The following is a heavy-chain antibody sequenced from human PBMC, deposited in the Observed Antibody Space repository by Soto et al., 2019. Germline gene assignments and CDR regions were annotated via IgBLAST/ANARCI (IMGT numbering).Heavy chain of an antibody. CDR2: MNPNSGNT. D-gene: IGHD4-17*01. J-gene: IGHJ6*03. CDR1: GYTFTSYD. CDR3: ARAVTLSYYYYYYMDA. Sequence: ASVKVSCKASGYTFTSYDINWVRQATGQGLEWMGWMNPNSGNTGYAQKFQGRVTMTRNTSISTAYMELSSLRSEDTAVYYCARAVTLSYYYYYYMDAWGKGTTVTVSS. V-gene: IGHV1-8*01.